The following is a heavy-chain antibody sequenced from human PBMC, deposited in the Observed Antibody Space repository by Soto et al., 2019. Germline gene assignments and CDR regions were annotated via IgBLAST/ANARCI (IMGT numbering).Heavy chain of an antibody. J-gene: IGHJ4*02. Sequence: QVQLQESGPGLVKPSETLSLTCTVSGGSISSYYWNWIRQPPGKGLEWIGYIYYSGSTNYNPSLKSRVTIPVDTSKNQFSLKLSSVTAADTAVDYCARRYGAAADFWGQGILVTVSS. CDR1: GGSISSYY. V-gene: IGHV4-59*08. CDR2: IYYSGST. D-gene: IGHD6-13*01. CDR3: ARRYGAAADF.